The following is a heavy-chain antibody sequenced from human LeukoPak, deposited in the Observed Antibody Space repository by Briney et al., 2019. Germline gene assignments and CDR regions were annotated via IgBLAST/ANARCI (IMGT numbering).Heavy chain of an antibody. Sequence: GESLRISCKGSGYNFTTYWIGWVRQVPGKGLEWVAIIYPEDSDTRYSPSFQGQVTISADKSISTAYLQWSSLKASDTAMYYCARQFGVVGVSFYWGQGTLVTVSS. CDR3: ARQFGVVGVSFY. CDR2: IYPEDSDT. V-gene: IGHV5-51*01. J-gene: IGHJ4*02. CDR1: GYNFTTYW. D-gene: IGHD3-16*01.